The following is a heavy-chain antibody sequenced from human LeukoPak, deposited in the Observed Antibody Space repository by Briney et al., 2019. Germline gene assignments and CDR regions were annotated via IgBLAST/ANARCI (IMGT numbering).Heavy chain of an antibody. Sequence: SETLSLTCAVYGGSFSGYYWSWIRQPPGKGLEWIGEINHSGSTNYNPSLKSRVTISVDTSKNQFSLKLSSVTAADTAVYYCARGREGVVGSTSCDFDYWAREPWSPSPQ. V-gene: IGHV4-34*01. CDR1: GGSFSGYY. D-gene: IGHD2-2*01. CDR3: ARGREGVVGSTSCDFDY. J-gene: IGHJ4*02. CDR2: INHSGST.